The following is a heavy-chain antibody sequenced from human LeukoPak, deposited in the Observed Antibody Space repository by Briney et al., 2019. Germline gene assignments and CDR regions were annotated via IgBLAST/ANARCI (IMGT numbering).Heavy chain of an antibody. CDR3: ARGNGDYVSLFDY. D-gene: IGHD4-17*01. J-gene: IGHJ4*02. Sequence: GGSLRLSCAASGFTFRSYWMHWVRQAPGKGLLWVSRINSDGRSTNYADSVKGRFTISRDNAKNTLNPQMNGLRAEDTALYYCARGNGDYVSLFDYWGQGTLVTVSS. V-gene: IGHV3-74*01. CDR1: GFTFRSYW. CDR2: INSDGRST.